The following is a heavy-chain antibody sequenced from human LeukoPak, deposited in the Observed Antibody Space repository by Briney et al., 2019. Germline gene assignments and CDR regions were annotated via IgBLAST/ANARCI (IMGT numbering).Heavy chain of an antibody. CDR3: ARDVGATYFDY. CDR1: GGSISSGAYY. J-gene: IGHJ4*02. Sequence: SQTLSLTCTVSGGSISSGAYYWSWIRQHPGKGLEWIGYIYYTGGTYYNPSLKSRLNISIDTSENQFSLKLSSVTAADTAFYYCARDVGATYFDYWGQGTLVTASS. V-gene: IGHV4-31*03. D-gene: IGHD1-26*01. CDR2: IYYTGGT.